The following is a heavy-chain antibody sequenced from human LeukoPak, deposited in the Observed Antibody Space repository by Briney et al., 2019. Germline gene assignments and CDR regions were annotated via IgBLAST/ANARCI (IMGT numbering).Heavy chain of an antibody. D-gene: IGHD5-18*01. CDR1: GYSFTSYW. CDR2: IYPGDSDT. J-gene: IGHJ3*02. CDR3: ARLKVDTAMVFDAFDI. Sequence: GESLKISCKGSGYSFTSYWIGWVRQMPGKGLEWMGIIYPGDSDTRYSPSFQGQVTISADKSISTAYLQWSSLKASGTAMYYCARLKVDTAMVFDAFDIWGQGTMVTVSS. V-gene: IGHV5-51*01.